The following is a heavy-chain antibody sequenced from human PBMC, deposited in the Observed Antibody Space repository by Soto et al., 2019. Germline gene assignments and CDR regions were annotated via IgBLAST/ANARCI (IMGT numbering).Heavy chain of an antibody. CDR1: GFTFRSYA. J-gene: IGHJ6*02. V-gene: IGHV3-30-3*01. Sequence: QVQLVESGGGVVQPGRSLRLSCAASGFTFRSYAMHWVRQAPGKGLEWVAVISYDGSNKYYADSVKGRFTISRDNSKNTLYLQMNSLRAEDTAVYYCARRWNDYYYGMDVWGHGTTVTVSS. D-gene: IGHD1-1*01. CDR2: ISYDGSNK. CDR3: ARRWNDYYYGMDV.